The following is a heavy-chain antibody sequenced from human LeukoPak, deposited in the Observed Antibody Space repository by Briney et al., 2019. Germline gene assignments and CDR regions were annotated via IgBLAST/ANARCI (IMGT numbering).Heavy chain of an antibody. V-gene: IGHV3-7*01. CDR1: GFPFSAYW. J-gene: IGHJ4*02. CDR3: ARFGYVAAVDV. Sequence: GGSLRLPCAASGFPFSAYWMTWARRARGTGLEWVANMNPAGSETYYVDPVKGRFSISRDNAKNLVYLQMNSLRAEDTAVYHCARFGYVAAVDVWGQGTPVTVSS. CDR2: MNPAGSET. D-gene: IGHD2-15*01.